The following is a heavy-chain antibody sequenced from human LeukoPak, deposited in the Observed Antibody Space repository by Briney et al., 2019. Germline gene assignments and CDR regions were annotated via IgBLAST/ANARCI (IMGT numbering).Heavy chain of an antibody. V-gene: IGHV1-46*01. CDR3: ARWGGVGMDV. Sequence: GAPVTLSSKASVYTFTSYYMHWVRQAPGQGLEWMGTINPSGGSTSYAQKFQGRVIMTRDTSTSTVYMELSSLRSEDTAVYYCARWGGVGMDVWGQGTTLIVSS. J-gene: IGHJ6*02. D-gene: IGHD2-8*01. CDR2: INPSGGST. CDR1: VYTFTSYY.